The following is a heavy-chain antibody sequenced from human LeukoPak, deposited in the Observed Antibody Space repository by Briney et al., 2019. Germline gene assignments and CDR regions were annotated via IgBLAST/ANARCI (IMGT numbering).Heavy chain of an antibody. J-gene: IGHJ6*03. CDR2: IYTSGST. Sequence: SETLSLTCTVSGGSISSGSYYWSWIRQPAGKGLEWIGRIYTSGSTNYNPSLKSRVTISVDTSKNQFSLKLSSVTAADTAVYYCARGLGIASSGYYYYMDVWGKGTTVTVSS. V-gene: IGHV4-61*02. CDR3: ARGLGIASSGYYYYMDV. CDR1: GGSISSGSYY. D-gene: IGHD7-27*01.